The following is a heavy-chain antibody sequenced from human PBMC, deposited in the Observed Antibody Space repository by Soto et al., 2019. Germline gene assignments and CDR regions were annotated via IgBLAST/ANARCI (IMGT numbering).Heavy chain of an antibody. CDR1: GFTFSSYG. J-gene: IGHJ5*02. CDR3: ARDSVEMPS. D-gene: IGHD2-15*01. CDR2: IWYDGSNK. Sequence: QVQLVESGGGVVQPGRSLRLSCAASGFTFSSYGMHWVRQAPGKGLEWVAVIWYDGSNKYYADSVKGRFTISRDNSKNTLYLQMNSLRAEDTAVYYCARDSVEMPSWGQGTLVTVSS. V-gene: IGHV3-33*01.